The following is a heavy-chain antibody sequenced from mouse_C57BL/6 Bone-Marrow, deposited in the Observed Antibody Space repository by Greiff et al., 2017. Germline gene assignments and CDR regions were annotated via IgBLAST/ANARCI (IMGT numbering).Heavy chain of an antibody. CDR3: ARDEDFPSPFFDY. Sequence: VQLQQPGAELVKPGASVKLSCKASGYTFTSYWMHWVKQRPGQGLEWIGMIHPNSGSTNYNEKFQSKATLTADKSSSTAYMQLSSLPSEDSAVYYSARDEDFPSPFFDYWGQGTTLTVSS. V-gene: IGHV1-64*01. CDR2: IHPNSGST. J-gene: IGHJ2*01. D-gene: IGHD6-1*01. CDR1: GYTFTSYW.